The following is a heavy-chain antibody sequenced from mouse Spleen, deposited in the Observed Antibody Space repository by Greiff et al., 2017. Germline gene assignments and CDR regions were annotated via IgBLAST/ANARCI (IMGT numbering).Heavy chain of an antibody. CDR1: GFTFSSYG. CDR2: ISSGGSYT. V-gene: IGHV5-6*01. CDR3: ARDYSNSWYFDV. J-gene: IGHJ1*03. D-gene: IGHD2-5*01. Sequence: LVESGGDLVKPGGSLKLSCAASGFTFSSYGMSWVRQTPDKRLEWVATISSGGSYTYYPDSVKGRFTISRDNAKNTLYLQMSSLKSEDTAMYYCARDYSNSWYFDVWGTGTTVTVSS.